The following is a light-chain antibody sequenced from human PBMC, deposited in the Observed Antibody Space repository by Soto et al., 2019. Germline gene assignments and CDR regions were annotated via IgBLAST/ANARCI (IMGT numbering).Light chain of an antibody. Sequence: EIVLTQSPGTLSVSPGERVSLSCRASQSVSSNNLAWYQQKPGQAPRLLIYGASRRATSIPDRFSGSGSGTDFTLTISRLEPEDFAVYHCQQYGSSSTTTFGQGTKVEIK. V-gene: IGKV3-20*01. J-gene: IGKJ1*01. CDR3: QQYGSSSTTT. CDR1: QSVSSNN. CDR2: GAS.